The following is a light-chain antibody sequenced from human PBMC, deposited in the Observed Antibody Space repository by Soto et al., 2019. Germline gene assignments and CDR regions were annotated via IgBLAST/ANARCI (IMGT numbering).Light chain of an antibody. CDR1: SSDVGSYNR. V-gene: IGLV2-18*01. CDR2: EVS. CDR3: SLYTSSSTYV. Sequence: QSVLTQPPSVSGSPGQSDTISCTGTSSDVGSYNRVSWYQQPPGTAPKLMIYEVSNRPSGVPDRFSGSKSGNTASLTISGLQAEDEADYYCSLYTSSSTYVFGTGTKLTVL. J-gene: IGLJ1*01.